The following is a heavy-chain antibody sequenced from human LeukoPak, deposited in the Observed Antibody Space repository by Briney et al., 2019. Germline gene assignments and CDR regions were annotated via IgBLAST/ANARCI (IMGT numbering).Heavy chain of an antibody. CDR1: GGTFSSYA. CDR2: IIPIFGTA. V-gene: IGHV1-69*05. J-gene: IGHJ4*02. CDR3: ARTWSGYYPFDY. Sequence: GASVKVSCKASGGTFSSYAISWVRQAPGQGLEWMGGIIPIFGTANYAQKFQGRVTMTRDMSTSTVYMELSSLRSEDTAVYYCARTWSGYYPFDYWGQGTLVTVSS. D-gene: IGHD3-3*01.